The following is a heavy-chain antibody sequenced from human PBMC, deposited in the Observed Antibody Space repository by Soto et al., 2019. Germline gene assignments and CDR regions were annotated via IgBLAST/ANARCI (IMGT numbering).Heavy chain of an antibody. V-gene: IGHV5-51*01. CDR1: GYXFXXYX. CDR2: IYPXXXXX. J-gene: IGHJ3*02. CDR3: ARPGSYYYDSSGYWVGAFDI. D-gene: IGHD3-22*01. Sequence: GYXFXXYXIGWVXXXXGXXXXXMGIIYPXXXXXXXXXSXXGQVTISADKSISTAYLQWSSLKASDTAMYYCARPGSYYYDSSGYWVGAFDIWGQGTMVTVSS.